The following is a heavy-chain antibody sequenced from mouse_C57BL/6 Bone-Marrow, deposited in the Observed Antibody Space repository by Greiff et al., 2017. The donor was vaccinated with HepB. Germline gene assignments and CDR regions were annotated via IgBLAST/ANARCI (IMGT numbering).Heavy chain of an antibody. J-gene: IGHJ3*01. CDR2: IYPRSGNT. D-gene: IGHD1-1*01. Sequence: VKLVESGAELARPGASVKLSCKASGYTFTSYGISWVKQRTGQGLEWIGEIYPRSGNTYYNEKFKGKATLTADKSSSTAYMELRSLTSEDSAVYFCARDLLRAYWGQGTLVTVSA. CDR3: ARDLLRAY. V-gene: IGHV1-81*01. CDR1: GYTFTSYG.